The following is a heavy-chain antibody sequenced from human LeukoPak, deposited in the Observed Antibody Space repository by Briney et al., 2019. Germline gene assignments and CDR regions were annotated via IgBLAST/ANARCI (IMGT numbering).Heavy chain of an antibody. CDR3: ARATNYDILTGYYTHFDY. CDR2: INPSGGST. V-gene: IGHV1-46*01. Sequence: ASVKVSCKASGYTFTSYYMHWVRQAPGQGLEWMGIINPSGGSTSYAQKFQGRATMTRDTSTSTVYMELSSLRSEDTAVYYCARATNYDILTGYYTHFDYWGQGTLVTVSS. J-gene: IGHJ4*02. D-gene: IGHD3-9*01. CDR1: GYTFTSYY.